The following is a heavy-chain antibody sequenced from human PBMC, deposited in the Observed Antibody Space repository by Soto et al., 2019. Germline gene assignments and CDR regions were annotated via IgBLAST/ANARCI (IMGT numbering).Heavy chain of an antibody. V-gene: IGHV1-8*01. J-gene: IGHJ4*02. CDR1: GNTFTSYD. D-gene: IGHD3-10*01. CDR2: INPNSGNI. Sequence: ASVKVSCKASGNTFTSYDINWVRQATGHGLEWMGWINPNSGNIGYAQKFQGRVTMTRDTAIRTAYMEVSRLRSDDTAVYYCARGRASGSYYLLDYWGQGTLLTVYS. CDR3: ARGRASGSYYLLDY.